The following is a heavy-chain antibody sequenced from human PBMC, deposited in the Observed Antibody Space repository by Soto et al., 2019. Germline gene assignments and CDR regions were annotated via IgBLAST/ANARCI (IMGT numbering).Heavy chain of an antibody. CDR2: TYYRSKWYN. V-gene: IGHV6-1*01. Sequence: PSQTHSLTCVLSGDSVSSNSAASNWIRQSPSRGLEWLGRTYYRSKWYNDYAVSVKSRITINPDTSKNQFSLQLNSVTPEDTAVYYCARVQQLVGGDYYYYYMDVWGKGTTVTVSS. D-gene: IGHD6-6*01. CDR3: ARVQQLVGGDYYYYYMDV. J-gene: IGHJ6*03. CDR1: GDSVSSNSAA.